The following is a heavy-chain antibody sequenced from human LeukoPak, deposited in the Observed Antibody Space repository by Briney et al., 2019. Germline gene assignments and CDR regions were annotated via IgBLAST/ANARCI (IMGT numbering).Heavy chain of an antibody. CDR1: GYTFTSYY. J-gene: IGHJ3*02. CDR2: INPSGDTT. CDR3: ASRAYSGDERAAFDI. V-gene: IGHV1-46*01. Sequence: ASVKVSCKASGYTFTSYYIHWVRQAPGQGLEWMGIINPSGDTTSYTQKFQGRVTMSRDTSTSTVHMELSSLRSDDTAVYYCASRAYSGDERAAFDIWGQGTMVTVSS. D-gene: IGHD2-21*01.